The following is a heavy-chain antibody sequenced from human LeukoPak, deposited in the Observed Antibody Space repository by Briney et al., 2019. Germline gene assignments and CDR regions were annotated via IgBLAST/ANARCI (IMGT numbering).Heavy chain of an antibody. J-gene: IGHJ6*03. Sequence: ASVKVSCKASGYTFTGYYIHWVRQAPGQGLEWMGWINPNSGGTNYAQKFQGRITMTGDTSISTAYMELSRLTSDDTAVYYCARGIIYYYYYMDAWGKGTTVTVSS. CDR3: ARGIIYYYYYMDA. CDR1: GYTFTGYY. CDR2: INPNSGGT. V-gene: IGHV1-2*02.